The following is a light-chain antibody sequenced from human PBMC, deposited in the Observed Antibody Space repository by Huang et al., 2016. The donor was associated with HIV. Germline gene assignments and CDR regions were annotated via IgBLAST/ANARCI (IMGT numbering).Light chain of an antibody. CDR3: QHYTDWPPYT. V-gene: IGKV3-15*01. CDR1: ESVNSN. J-gene: IGKJ2*01. CDR2: GAS. Sequence: EIVLTQSPATLSVSPGDRATLACRASESVNSNLAGYQQSPGQAPRLLIYGASTRASGVPARFSGAGSGTEYTLTISSPQSEDFAIYYCQHYTDWPPYTFGQGTKLEIK.